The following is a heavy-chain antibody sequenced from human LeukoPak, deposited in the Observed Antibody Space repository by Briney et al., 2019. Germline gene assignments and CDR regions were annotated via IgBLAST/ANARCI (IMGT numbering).Heavy chain of an antibody. Sequence: GGSLRLSCAASGFTFSSYSMNWVRQAPGKGLEWVSSISSSSSNKYYADSVKGRFTISRDNAKNSLYLQVNSLRAEDTAVYYCARERIPMVRGVIAYWGQGTLVTVSS. CDR2: ISSSSSNK. CDR1: GFTFSSYS. D-gene: IGHD3-10*01. J-gene: IGHJ4*02. CDR3: ARERIPMVRGVIAY. V-gene: IGHV3-21*01.